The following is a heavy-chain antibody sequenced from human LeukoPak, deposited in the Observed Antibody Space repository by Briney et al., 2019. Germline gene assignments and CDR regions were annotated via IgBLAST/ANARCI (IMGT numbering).Heavy chain of an antibody. CDR2: INHSGST. Sequence: SETLSLTCAVYGGSFSGYYWSWIRQPPGKGLEWIGEINHSGSTNYNPSLKSRVTISVDTSKNQFSLKLSSVTAADTAVYYCARVSFGVDYNWFDPWGQGTLVTVSS. CDR1: GGSFSGYY. CDR3: ARVSFGVDYNWFDP. D-gene: IGHD3-3*01. V-gene: IGHV4-34*01. J-gene: IGHJ5*02.